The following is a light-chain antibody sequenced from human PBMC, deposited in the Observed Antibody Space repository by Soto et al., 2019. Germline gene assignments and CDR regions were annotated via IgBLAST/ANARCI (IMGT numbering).Light chain of an antibody. CDR3: CSYANSSNPLV. V-gene: IGLV2-8*01. CDR1: SSDVGGYYY. CDR2: EVS. Sequence: QSVLTQPPSASGSPGQSVTISCTGTSSDVGGYYYVSWYQQHPGKAPKLMIYEVSKRPSGVADRFSGSKSGNTASLTVSGLQAEDEAAYYCCSYANSSNPLVFGRGTKLTVL. J-gene: IGLJ2*01.